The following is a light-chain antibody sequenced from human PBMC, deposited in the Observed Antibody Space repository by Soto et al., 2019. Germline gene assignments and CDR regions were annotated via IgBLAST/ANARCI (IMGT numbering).Light chain of an antibody. J-gene: IGKJ1*01. CDR3: QQYNSYWT. Sequence: IQMSQSPSTLSASVGDRVTITCRASQSISSWLAWYQQKPGKAPKLLIYKASSLESGVPSRFSGSGSGTEFTLTISSLQPDDFATYYCQQYNSYWTFGQGTNVEIK. V-gene: IGKV1-5*03. CDR1: QSISSW. CDR2: KAS.